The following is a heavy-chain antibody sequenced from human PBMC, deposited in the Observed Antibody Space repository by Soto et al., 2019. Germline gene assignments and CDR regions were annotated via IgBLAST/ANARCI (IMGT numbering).Heavy chain of an antibody. CDR1: GDSVSSNSAA. CDR3: AREGRSITMIVVVRYYYYYYVMDV. V-gene: IGHV6-1*01. D-gene: IGHD3-22*01. Sequence: PSQTLSLTCAISGDSVSSNSAAWNWIRQSPSRGLEWLGRTYYRSKWYNDYAVSVKSRITINPDTSKNQFSLRLNSVTPEDTAVYYCAREGRSITMIVVVRYYYYYYVMDVRAQGTTVAVSS. J-gene: IGHJ6*02. CDR2: TYYRSKWYN.